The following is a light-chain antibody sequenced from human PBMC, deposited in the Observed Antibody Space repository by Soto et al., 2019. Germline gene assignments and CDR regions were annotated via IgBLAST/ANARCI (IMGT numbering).Light chain of an antibody. CDR2: LGS. V-gene: IGKV2-28*01. J-gene: IGKJ5*01. Sequence: DIVMTQSPLSLPVTPGEPASISCRSSQSLLHSNGYNYLDWYLQKPGQSPQLLIYLGSNRASGVPDRFSGSGSGTDFILKSSRLEAEDVGVYYCMKALQTPPTFGQGTRLEIK. CDR1: QSLLHSNGYNY. CDR3: MKALQTPPT.